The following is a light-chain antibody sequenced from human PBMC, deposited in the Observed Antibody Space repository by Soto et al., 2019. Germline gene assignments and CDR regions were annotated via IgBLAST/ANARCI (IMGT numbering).Light chain of an antibody. CDR3: QHYYKWTRT. V-gene: IGKV3-15*01. CDR1: QSVDSS. CDR2: GAS. Sequence: EILMTQYPAILSLSPGERATLSCGASQSVDSSLAWYQQKPGQAPRLLIHGASTRAPGVPARFSGSGYGTELTLTISSMQYEDFEVYYCQHYYKWTRTFGQGTQVDIK. J-gene: IGKJ1*01.